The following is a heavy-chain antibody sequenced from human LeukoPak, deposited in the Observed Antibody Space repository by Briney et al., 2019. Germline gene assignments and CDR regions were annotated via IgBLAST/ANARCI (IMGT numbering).Heavy chain of an antibody. D-gene: IGHD3-10*01. CDR3: ARYYGSGSYYYYYYGMDV. V-gene: IGHV4-59*01. CDR2: IYYSGST. J-gene: IGHJ6*04. Sequence: IPSETLSLTSTVSGGSISSYYWSWIRQPPGKGLEWIGYIYYSGSTNCNPSLKSRVTISVDTSKNQFSLKLSSVTAADTAVYYCARYYGSGSYYYYYYGMDVWGKGTTVTVSS. CDR1: GGSISSYY.